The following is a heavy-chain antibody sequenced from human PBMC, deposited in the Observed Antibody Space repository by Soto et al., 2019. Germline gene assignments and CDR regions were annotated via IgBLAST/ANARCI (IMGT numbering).Heavy chain of an antibody. V-gene: IGHV5-51*01. CDR3: ARPYGSGSYSPDGMDV. Sequence: GASLKISGEGRGDSVTSYWRWRDRQMPGKGLEWMGIIYPGDSDTRYSPSFQGQVTISADKSISTAYLQWSSLKASDTAMYYCARPYGSGSYSPDGMDVWGQGTTVTVSS. D-gene: IGHD3-10*01. CDR1: GDSVTSYW. J-gene: IGHJ6*02. CDR2: IYPGDSDT.